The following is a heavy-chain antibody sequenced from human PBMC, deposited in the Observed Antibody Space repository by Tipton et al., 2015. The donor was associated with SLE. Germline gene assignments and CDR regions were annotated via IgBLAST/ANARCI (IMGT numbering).Heavy chain of an antibody. CDR1: GFTFSTYG. V-gene: IGHV3-30*02. Sequence: SLRLSCAASGFTFSTYGMHWVRQAPGKGLEWVSFIRYDGSNKYYADSVKGRFTISRDNSKNTLYLQMNSLRAEDTAVYYCAKDAIVATTFDYWGQGTLVTVSS. CDR2: IRYDGSNK. CDR3: AKDAIVATTFDY. D-gene: IGHD5-12*01. J-gene: IGHJ4*02.